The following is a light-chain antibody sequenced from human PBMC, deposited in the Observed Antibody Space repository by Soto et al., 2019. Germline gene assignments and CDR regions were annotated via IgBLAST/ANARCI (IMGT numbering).Light chain of an antibody. CDR2: RAS. J-gene: IGKJ1*01. V-gene: IGKV3-15*01. CDR3: QQYHNLWT. CDR1: QSVFSN. Sequence: EIVMTQSPATLSVSPGERATLSCRASQSVFSNVGWYRQRPGQAPRLLIYRASTRATGIPARFSGSGSGTEFTLTISSLQSEDFAVYYCQQYHNLWTFGQGTNVEIK.